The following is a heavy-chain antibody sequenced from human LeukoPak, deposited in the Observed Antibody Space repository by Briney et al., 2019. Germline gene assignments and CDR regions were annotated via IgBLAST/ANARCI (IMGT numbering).Heavy chain of an antibody. CDR1: GFTFSGYN. Sequence: PGGSLRLSCAASGFTFSGYNMNWVRQAPGKGLEWVSSISSSSSSIYYADSVKGRFIISRDNAKNSVYLQMNSLRAEDTAAYYCARDPGRSGGSCYSDYWGQGTLVTVSS. D-gene: IGHD2-15*01. J-gene: IGHJ4*02. CDR3: ARDPGRSGGSCYSDY. V-gene: IGHV3-21*06. CDR2: ISSSSSSI.